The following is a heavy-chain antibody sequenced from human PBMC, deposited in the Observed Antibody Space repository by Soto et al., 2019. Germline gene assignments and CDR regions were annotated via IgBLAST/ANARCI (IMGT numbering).Heavy chain of an antibody. D-gene: IGHD3-22*01. J-gene: IGHJ3*02. CDR1: GGTFSSYA. Sequence: ASVKVSCKASGGTFSSYAISWVRQAPGQGLEWMGGIIPIFGTANYAQKFQGRVTITADESTSTAYMELSSLRSEDTAVYYCARDYYYDSSGYSAFDIWGQGTMVTVSS. CDR3: ARDYYYDSSGYSAFDI. V-gene: IGHV1-69*13. CDR2: IIPIFGTA.